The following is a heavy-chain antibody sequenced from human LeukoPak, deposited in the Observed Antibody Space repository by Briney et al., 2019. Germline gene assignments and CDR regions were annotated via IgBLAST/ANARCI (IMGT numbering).Heavy chain of an antibody. J-gene: IGHJ3*02. CDR3: ARESVAFDI. Sequence: PGGSLRLSCAASGFTFSSYSMNWVRQAPGKGLEWVSFISSSPSTIYYADSVKGRFTISRDNAKNSLYLQMNSLRAEDTAVYYCARESVAFDIWGQGTMVTVSS. CDR2: ISSSPSTI. CDR1: GFTFSSYS. V-gene: IGHV3-48*04.